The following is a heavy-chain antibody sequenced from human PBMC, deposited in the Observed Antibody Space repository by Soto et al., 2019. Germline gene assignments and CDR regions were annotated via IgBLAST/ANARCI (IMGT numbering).Heavy chain of an antibody. CDR2: ISYDGTNK. V-gene: IGHV3-30-3*01. Sequence: QVQLVESGGGVVQPGRSLRLSCAASGFSFSISPMHWVRQAPGMGPEWVALISYDGTNKFYADSVKGRFTISRDNSKSTLYLHVDSLRPEDAAVYYCARDPKTTGGQHWAFNYFDSWGQGTLVTVSS. J-gene: IGHJ4*02. CDR1: GFSFSISP. D-gene: IGHD2-8*02. CDR3: ARDPKTTGGQHWAFNYFDS.